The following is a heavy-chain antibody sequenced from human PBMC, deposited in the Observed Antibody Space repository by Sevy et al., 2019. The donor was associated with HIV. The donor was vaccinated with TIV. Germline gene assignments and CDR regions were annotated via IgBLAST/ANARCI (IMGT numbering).Heavy chain of an antibody. Sequence: GGSLRLSCAASGFSFFSYAMHWVRQAPGKGLEWVAVLSYDGSNQYNPDSVKGRFTISRDNSRNTLFLQMNSLRPEDTAVYYCARAWGGYSSTWSKIALDYWGQGTPVTVSS. CDR3: ARAWGGYSSTWSKIALDY. D-gene: IGHD6-13*01. CDR1: GFSFFSYA. V-gene: IGHV3-30*04. J-gene: IGHJ4*02. CDR2: LSYDGSNQ.